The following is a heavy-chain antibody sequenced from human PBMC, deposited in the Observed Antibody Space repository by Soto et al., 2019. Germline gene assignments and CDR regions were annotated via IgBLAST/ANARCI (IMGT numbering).Heavy chain of an antibody. J-gene: IGHJ6*02. CDR1: GFTFSDYA. CDR2: ISFDGSNE. V-gene: IGHV3-30-3*01. Sequence: GGSLRLSCAASGFTFSDYAMHWVRQAPGKGLEWVAIISFDGSNEHYADSVQGRFTISRDNSENTLYLQINSLRADDTAVYYCARPAATGIFYSGIDVWRQGTTVTVSS. CDR3: ARPAATGIFYSGIDV. D-gene: IGHD3-10*01.